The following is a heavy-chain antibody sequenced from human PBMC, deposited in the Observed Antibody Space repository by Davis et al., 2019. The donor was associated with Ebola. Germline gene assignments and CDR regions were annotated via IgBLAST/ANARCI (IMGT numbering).Heavy chain of an antibody. V-gene: IGHV4-59*12. CDR3: ASAPEYYGSGSYYIVRTYGMDV. CDR2: INHSGST. J-gene: IGHJ6*02. D-gene: IGHD3-10*01. Sequence: MPSETLSLTCTVSGGSISSYYWSWNRQPPAKGLEWLGEINHSGSTNYNPSLKSRVTISVDTSKNQFSLKLSSVTAADTAVYYCASAPEYYGSGSYYIVRTYGMDVWGQGTTVTVSS. CDR1: GGSISSYY.